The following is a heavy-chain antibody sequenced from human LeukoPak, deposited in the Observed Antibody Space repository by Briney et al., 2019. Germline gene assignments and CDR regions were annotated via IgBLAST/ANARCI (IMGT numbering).Heavy chain of an antibody. D-gene: IGHD6-6*01. CDR2: IYHSGST. Sequence: KPSETLSLTCAVSGGSISSGGYSWSWIRQPPGKGLEWIGYIYHSGSTYYNPSLKSRVTISVDRSKNQFSLKLSSVTAADTAVYYCARASMSRSYPPYYYYYGMDVWGQGTTVTVSS. CDR3: ARASMSRSYPPYYYYYGMDV. CDR1: GGSISSGGYS. V-gene: IGHV4-30-2*01. J-gene: IGHJ6*02.